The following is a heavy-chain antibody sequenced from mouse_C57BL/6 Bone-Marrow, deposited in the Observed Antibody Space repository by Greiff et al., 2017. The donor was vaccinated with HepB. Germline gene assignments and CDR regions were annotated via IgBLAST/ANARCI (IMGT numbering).Heavy chain of an antibody. D-gene: IGHD4-1*01. J-gene: IGHJ1*03. CDR1: GYAFSSYW. CDR2: IYPGDGDT. CDR3: ARRDWSWYFDV. Sequence: VQLKESGAELVKPGASVKISCKASGYAFSSYWMNWVKQRPGKGLEWIGQIYPGDGDTNYNGKFKGKATLTADKSSSTAYMQLSSLTSEDSAVYFCARRDWSWYFDVWGTGTTVTVSS. V-gene: IGHV1-80*01.